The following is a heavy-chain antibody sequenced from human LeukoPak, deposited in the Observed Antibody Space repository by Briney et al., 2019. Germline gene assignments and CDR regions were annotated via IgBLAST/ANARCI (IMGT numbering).Heavy chain of an antibody. D-gene: IGHD5-18*01. Sequence: GGSLRLSCAASGFTVSSNYMSWVRQVPGKGLEWVSVIYSGGSTYYADSVKGRFTISRDNSKNTLYLQMNSLRAEDTAVYYCARVRRGYSYGFFDYWGQGTLVTVSS. CDR1: GFTVSSNY. CDR3: ARVRRGYSYGFFDY. J-gene: IGHJ4*02. V-gene: IGHV3-66*01. CDR2: IYSGGST.